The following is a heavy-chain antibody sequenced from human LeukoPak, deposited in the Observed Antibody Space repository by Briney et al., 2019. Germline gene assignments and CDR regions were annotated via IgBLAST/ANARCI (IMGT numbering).Heavy chain of an antibody. V-gene: IGHV3-21*01. CDR2: ISGSSSYI. CDR1: GFTFSSYS. CDR3: ARLSSGLLDY. J-gene: IGHJ4*02. D-gene: IGHD3-22*01. Sequence: GGSLRLSCAASGFTFSSYSMNWVRQAPGKGLEWVSSISGSSSYIYYADSVKGRFTISRDNAKNSLYLQMNSLRAEDTAVYYCARLSSGLLDYWGQGTLVTVSS.